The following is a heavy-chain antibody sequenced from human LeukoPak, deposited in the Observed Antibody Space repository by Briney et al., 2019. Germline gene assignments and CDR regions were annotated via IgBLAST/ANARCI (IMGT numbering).Heavy chain of an antibody. CDR2: INPNSGGT. J-gene: IGHJ4*02. CDR3: AIQHPTVGATGNY. Sequence: GDSVKVSCKASGYTFTGYYMHWVRQAPGQGLEWMGRINPNSGGTNYAQKFQGRVTMTRDTSISTAYMELSRLRSDDTAVYYCAIQHPTVGATGNYWGQGTLVTVSS. CDR1: GYTFTGYY. V-gene: IGHV1-2*06. D-gene: IGHD1-26*01.